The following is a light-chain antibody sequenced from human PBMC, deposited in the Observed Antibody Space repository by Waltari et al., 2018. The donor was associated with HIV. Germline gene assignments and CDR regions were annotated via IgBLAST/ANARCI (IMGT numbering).Light chain of an antibody. Sequence: IVMTQSPATLSVSPGERATLSCRAIQSVSRNLAWYQQEPGQAPRLLIFGACTRATGIPASFSGGGSGTDFALSSSRLQSEVFALYYCQQYNDWPRTFGQGTKVEIK. V-gene: IGKV3-15*01. CDR2: GAC. J-gene: IGKJ1*01. CDR1: QSVSRN. CDR3: QQYNDWPRT.